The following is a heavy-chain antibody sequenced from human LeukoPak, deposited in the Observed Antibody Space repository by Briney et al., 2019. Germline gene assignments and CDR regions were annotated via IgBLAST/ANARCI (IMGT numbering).Heavy chain of an antibody. V-gene: IGHV4-59*01. CDR3: ARGRDDFWSGYIDAFDI. CDR2: IYYSGST. CDR1: GGSISSYY. J-gene: IGHJ3*02. D-gene: IGHD3-3*01. Sequence: NPSETLSLTCTVSGGSISSYYWSWIRQPPRKGLEWIGYIYYSGSTNYNPSLKSRVTISVDTSKNQFSLKLSSVTAADTAVYYCARGRDDFWSGYIDAFDIWGQGTMVTVSS.